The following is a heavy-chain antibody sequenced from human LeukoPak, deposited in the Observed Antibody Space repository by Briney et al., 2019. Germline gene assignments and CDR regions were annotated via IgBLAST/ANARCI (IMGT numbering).Heavy chain of an antibody. CDR1: GGSISSGGYY. V-gene: IGHV4-31*03. CDR2: IYNSGTT. D-gene: IGHD5-18*01. CDR3: ARTAGWSYGFDY. J-gene: IGHJ4*02. Sequence: SQTLSLTCTVSGGSISSGGYYWTWIRQHPGKGLECIGYIYNSGTTYYNPSLESRVTISGDTSKNQFSLKLSSVTAADTAMYYCARTAGWSYGFDYWGQGTLVTVSS.